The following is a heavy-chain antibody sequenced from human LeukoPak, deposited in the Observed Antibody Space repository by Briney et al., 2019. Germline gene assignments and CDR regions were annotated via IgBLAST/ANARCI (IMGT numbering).Heavy chain of an antibody. D-gene: IGHD5-24*01. CDR1: GGTFSSYA. CDR3: ARVGRGRDGYNI. CDR2: INPNSGGT. Sequence: ASVKVSRKAPGGTFSSYAISWVRQAPGQGLEWMGWINPNSGGTNYAQKFQGRVTMTRDTSICTAYMELSRLRSDDTAVYYCARVGRGRDGYNIWGQGTLVTVSS. J-gene: IGHJ4*02. V-gene: IGHV1-2*02.